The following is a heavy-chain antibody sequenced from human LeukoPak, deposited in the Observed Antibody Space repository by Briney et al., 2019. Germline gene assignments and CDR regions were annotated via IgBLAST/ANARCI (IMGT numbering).Heavy chain of an antibody. J-gene: IGHJ4*02. CDR3: AKSGRGSLYYFDY. D-gene: IGHD3-10*01. CDR1: GFTFSRHG. Sequence: GGSLRLSCVASGFTFSRHGMNWVRQAPGKGLEWVSAISGSGGSTYYADSVKGRFTISRDNSKNTLYLQMNSLRAEDTAVYYCAKSGRGSLYYFDYWGQGTLVTVSS. CDR2: ISGSGGST. V-gene: IGHV3-23*01.